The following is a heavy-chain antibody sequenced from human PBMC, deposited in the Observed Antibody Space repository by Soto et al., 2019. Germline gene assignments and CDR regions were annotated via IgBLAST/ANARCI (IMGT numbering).Heavy chain of an antibody. Sequence: QEQLVQSGAEVKKPGSSVRVSCKASGDSFSSYAISWVRQAPGQGLDWMGGIIPFFNTPHYARKFQGRVTITADESTSTAYMALSSLLSEDTATYYCARESAYGGNPLALDSWGQGTLVTVSS. CDR1: GDSFSSYA. J-gene: IGHJ5*02. V-gene: IGHV1-69*01. D-gene: IGHD1-26*01. CDR3: ARESAYGGNPLALDS. CDR2: IIPFFNTP.